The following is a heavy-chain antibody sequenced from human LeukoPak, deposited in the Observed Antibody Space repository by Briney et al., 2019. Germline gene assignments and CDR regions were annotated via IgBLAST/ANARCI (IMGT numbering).Heavy chain of an antibody. CDR3: ARHIIAAAGTGFDY. J-gene: IGHJ4*02. CDR1: GDSISSGGFY. Sequence: PSETLSLTCTVSGDSISSGGFYWSWIRQPPGKGLEWIGYIYHSGSTYYNPALKSRVTISVDTSKNQFSLKLSFVTAADTAVYYCARHIIAAAGTGFDYWGQGTLVTVSS. CDR2: IYHSGST. V-gene: IGHV4-30-2*01. D-gene: IGHD6-13*01.